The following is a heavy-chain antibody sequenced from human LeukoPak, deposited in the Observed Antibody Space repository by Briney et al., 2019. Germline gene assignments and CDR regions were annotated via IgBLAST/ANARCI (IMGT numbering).Heavy chain of an antibody. CDR2: INHSGST. V-gene: IGHV4-34*01. Sequence: KPSETLSLTCAVYGGSFSGYYWSWIRQPPGKGLEWPGEINHSGSTNYNPSLKSRVTISVDTSKNQFSLKLSSVTAADTAVYYCARGGENCSGGSCYQEGRREVDYWGQGTLVTVSS. CDR3: ARGGENCSGGSCYQEGRREVDY. D-gene: IGHD2-15*01. CDR1: GGSFSGYY. J-gene: IGHJ4*02.